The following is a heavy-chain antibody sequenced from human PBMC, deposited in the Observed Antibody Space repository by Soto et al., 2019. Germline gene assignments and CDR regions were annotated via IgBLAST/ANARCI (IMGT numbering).Heavy chain of an antibody. CDR2: IYYSGST. Sequence: SETLSLTCTVSGGSVSSGSYYWSWIRQPPGKGLEWIGYIYYSGSTNYNPSLKSRVTISVDTSKNQFSLKLSSVTAADTAVYYCAGGDYVWGSYRTDYWGQGTLVTVSS. V-gene: IGHV4-61*01. J-gene: IGHJ4*02. CDR3: AGGDYVWGSYRTDY. D-gene: IGHD3-16*02. CDR1: GGSVSSGSYY.